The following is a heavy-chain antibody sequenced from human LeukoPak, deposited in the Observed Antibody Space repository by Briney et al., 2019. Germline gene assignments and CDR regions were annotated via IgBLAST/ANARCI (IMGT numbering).Heavy chain of an antibody. D-gene: IGHD3-3*01. J-gene: IGHJ6*03. CDR3: AKTSLSDASGYYYYMDV. CDR2: IRFDGTNK. Sequence: PGGSLRLSCAASGFTFSNYGMHWVRQAPGKGLEWVAFIRFDGTNKFYADSVKGRFTISRDNSQNTVSLQVNNLRTEDTALYYCAKTSLSDASGYYYYMDVWGKGTTVTVSS. V-gene: IGHV3-30*02. CDR1: GFTFSNYG.